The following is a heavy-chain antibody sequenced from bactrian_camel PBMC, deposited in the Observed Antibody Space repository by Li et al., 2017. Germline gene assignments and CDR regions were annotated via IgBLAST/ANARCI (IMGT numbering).Heavy chain of an antibody. CDR1: VDSGRA. V-gene: IGHV3S53*01. CDR2: IYTAGGYT. CDR3: AAVGTDFCWIGMPRKFDY. J-gene: IGHJ4*01. D-gene: IGHD1*01. Sequence: HVQLVESGGGSVQAGGSLRLSCRASVDSGRAVAWFRQAPGKEREGVAAIYTAGGYTKYADSVKDLFTISQDNAGNTVYLQMNSLKPEDTAMYYCAAVGTDFCWIGMPRKFDYFGQGTQVTVS.